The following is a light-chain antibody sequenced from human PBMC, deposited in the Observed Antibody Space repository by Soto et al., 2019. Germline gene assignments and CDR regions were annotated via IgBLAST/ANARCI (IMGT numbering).Light chain of an antibody. CDR1: QSVGTW. CDR2: GAS. CDR3: QHYRRNTWS. V-gene: IGKV1-5*01. J-gene: IGKJ3*01. Sequence: DIQMTQSPSTLSASVGGRVTITCRAIQSVGTWVAWYQQKPGKAPKLLIYGASNLESGVPSRFSGSGSGTEFTLTITTLQPDDFATYFCQHYRRNTWSFGPGTKVDIK.